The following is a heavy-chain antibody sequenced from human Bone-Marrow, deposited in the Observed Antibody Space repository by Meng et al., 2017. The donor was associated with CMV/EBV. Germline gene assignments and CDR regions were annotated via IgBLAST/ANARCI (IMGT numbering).Heavy chain of an antibody. Sequence: LRLSCTVSGCSISSIDYYWSWIRQPPGQVLEWIGNIYYTGSTYYNPSLRSRLTMSVDTSKNQFSLKLSSVTATDTAVYYCARTMVVIVPAARNGGWFDPWGQGTLVTVYS. CDR3: ARTMVVIVPAARNGGWFDP. D-gene: IGHD2-2*01. J-gene: IGHJ5*02. CDR2: IYYTGST. CDR1: GCSISSIDYY. V-gene: IGHV4-30-4*01.